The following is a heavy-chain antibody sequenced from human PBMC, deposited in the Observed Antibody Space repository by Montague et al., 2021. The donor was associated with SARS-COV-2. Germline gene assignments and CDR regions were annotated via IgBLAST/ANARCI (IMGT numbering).Heavy chain of an antibody. CDR2: LSYTGST. CDR3: ARQENSSGWFKHDAFDS. V-gene: IGHV4-39*01. Sequence: SETLSLTCTFYVGAMSSGSYDWGGRRQAPATGTEWIGRLSYTGSTYYNPSLKSRVTISVDTSKNQFSLTLSSVTAADTAVYYCARQENSSGWFKHDAFDSWGQGTMVTVSS. CDR1: VGAMSSGSYD. D-gene: IGHD6-19*01. J-gene: IGHJ3*02.